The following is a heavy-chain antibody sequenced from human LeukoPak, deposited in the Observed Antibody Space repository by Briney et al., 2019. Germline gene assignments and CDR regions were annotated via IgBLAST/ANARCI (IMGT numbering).Heavy chain of an antibody. D-gene: IGHD3-16*01. CDR2: ISSSGNT. Sequence: GGSLRLSCAASGFTFSRSAMTWVRQTPGKGLDWVSSISSSGNTYYADSVKGRFTISRDNSKNMLYLQMNSLRAEDTAVYYCVKGRLSEDGLDFWGQGTLVTVSS. CDR3: VKGRLSEDGLDF. V-gene: IGHV3-23*01. J-gene: IGHJ4*02. CDR1: GFTFSRSA.